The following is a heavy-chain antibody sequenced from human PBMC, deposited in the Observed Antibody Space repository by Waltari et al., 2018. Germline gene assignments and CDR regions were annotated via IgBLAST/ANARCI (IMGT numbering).Heavy chain of an antibody. Sequence: EVQLVESGGGLVQPGGSLRLSCAASGFTFSSYAMSWVRQAPGKGLEWVSGISWNSGSIGYADSVKGRFTISRDNAKNSLYLQMNSLRAEDTALYYCAAYSSSSEGDWFDPRGQGTLVTVSS. CDR3: AAYSSSSEGDWFDP. CDR1: GFTFSSYA. V-gene: IGHV3-9*01. CDR2: ISWNSGSI. J-gene: IGHJ5*02. D-gene: IGHD6-13*01.